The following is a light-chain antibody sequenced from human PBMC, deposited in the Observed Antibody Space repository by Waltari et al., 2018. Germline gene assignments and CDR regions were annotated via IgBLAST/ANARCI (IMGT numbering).Light chain of an antibody. CDR2: EVN. CDR1: NNDIGSYNL. J-gene: IGLJ2*01. V-gene: IGLV2-23*02. CDR3: CSYAGTPRVV. Sequence: QSALTQPASVSGSPGQSITISCTGTNNDIGSYNLVSWYQQHPGKAPKVIIFEVNKRPSGVSNRFSGSKSGYTASLTVSGLHPEDEADYYCCSYAGTPRVVFGGGTKLTVL.